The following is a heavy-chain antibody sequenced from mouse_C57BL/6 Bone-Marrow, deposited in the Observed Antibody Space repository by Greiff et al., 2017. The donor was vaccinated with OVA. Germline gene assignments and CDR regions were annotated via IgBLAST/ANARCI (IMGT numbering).Heavy chain of an antibody. J-gene: IGHJ4*01. CDR1: GYTFTSYW. CDR2: IYPGSGST. D-gene: IGHD3-2*02. V-gene: IGHV1-55*01. CDR3: AIAQALYYAMDY. Sequence: QVQLQQPGAELVKPGASVKMSCKASGYTFTSYWITWVKQRPGQGLEWIGDIYPGSGSTNYNEKFKSKATLTVDTSASTAHMQLSSLTSEDSAVYYCAIAQALYYAMDYWGQGTSVTVSS.